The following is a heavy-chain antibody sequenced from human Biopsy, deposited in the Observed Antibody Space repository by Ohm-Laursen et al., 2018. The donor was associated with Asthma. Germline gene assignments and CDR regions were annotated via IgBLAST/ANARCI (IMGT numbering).Heavy chain of an antibody. CDR2: IDQSGYT. J-gene: IGHJ5*02. V-gene: IGHV4-34*01. CDR1: GGYLTGHY. CDR3: ARAAITGISGWFDP. Sequence: SDTLSLTCTVYGGYLTGHYWNWIRQPPGKGLEWIGEIDQSGYTNYNPSLKSRVTISADTSKNQIHLNLSSVTAADTAVYFCARAAITGISGWFDPWGQGTQVTVSS. D-gene: IGHD1-20*01.